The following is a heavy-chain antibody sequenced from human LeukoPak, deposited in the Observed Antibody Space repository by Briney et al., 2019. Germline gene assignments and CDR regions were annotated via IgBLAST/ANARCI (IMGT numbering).Heavy chain of an antibody. V-gene: IGHV3-48*01. D-gene: IGHD4-17*01. CDR2: ISSSSSTT. J-gene: IGHJ3*02. Sequence: GGSLRLSCAASGFTFSSYEMNWVRQAPGKGPEWVSYISSSSSTTHYADSVKDRVTISRDNAKNSLYLQMNSLRAEDTAVYYCARDLYYGDYRSTFDIWGQGTMVTVSS. CDR1: GFTFSSYE. CDR3: ARDLYYGDYRSTFDI.